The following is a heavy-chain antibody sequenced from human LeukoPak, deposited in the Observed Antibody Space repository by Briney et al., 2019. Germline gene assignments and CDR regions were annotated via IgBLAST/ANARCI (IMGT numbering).Heavy chain of an antibody. CDR1: GFTFSSYS. V-gene: IGHV3-21*01. J-gene: IGHJ4*02. CDR3: ARDPQGGYSGYDFDY. D-gene: IGHD5-12*01. CDR2: ISSSSSYI. Sequence: GGSLRLSCAASGFTFSSYSMNRVRQAPGKGLEWVSSISSSSSYIYYADSVKGRFTISRDNAKNSLYLQMNSLRAEDTAVYYCARDPQGGYSGYDFDYWGQGTLVTVSS.